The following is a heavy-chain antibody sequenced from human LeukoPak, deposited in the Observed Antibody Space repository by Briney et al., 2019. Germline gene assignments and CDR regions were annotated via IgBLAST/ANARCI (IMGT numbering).Heavy chain of an antibody. CDR2: IIPILGIA. Sequence: SVKVSCKASGGTFSSYAISWVRQAPGQGLEWMGRIIPILGIANYAQKFQGRVTITADKSTSTAYMELSSLRSEDTAVYYCARKHYDILTGYFDYWGQGTLVTVSS. V-gene: IGHV1-69*04. J-gene: IGHJ4*02. D-gene: IGHD3-9*01. CDR3: ARKHYDILTGYFDY. CDR1: GGTFSSYA.